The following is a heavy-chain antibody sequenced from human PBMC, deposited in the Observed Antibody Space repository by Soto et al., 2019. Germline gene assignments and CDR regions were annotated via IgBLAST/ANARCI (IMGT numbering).Heavy chain of an antibody. V-gene: IGHV3-53*01. CDR2: IYSGGST. Sequence: GGSLRLSCAASGFTVSSNYMSWVRQAPGKGLEWVSVIYSGGSTYYADSVKGRFTISRDNSKNTPYLQMNSLRAEDTAVYYCARVYPGIVAASNRYYGMDVWGQGTTVTVSS. D-gene: IGHD6-13*01. CDR3: ARVYPGIVAASNRYYGMDV. CDR1: GFTVSSNY. J-gene: IGHJ6*02.